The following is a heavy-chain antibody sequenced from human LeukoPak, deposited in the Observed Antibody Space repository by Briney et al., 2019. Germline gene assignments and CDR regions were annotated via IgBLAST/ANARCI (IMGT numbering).Heavy chain of an antibody. CDR3: ARRVEMSSASATSNTWLDP. J-gene: IGHJ5*02. V-gene: IGHV4-59*01. Sequence: SETLSLTCTVSGGSISSYYWNWIRQPPGKGLEWVGHIHFSGETNYNPSLKSRVTISLDSANNHFSLRLISVSAADTAVYYCARRVEMSSASATSNTWLDPWGQGTLVPVSP. D-gene: IGHD3-10*01. CDR1: GGSISSYY. CDR2: IHFSGET.